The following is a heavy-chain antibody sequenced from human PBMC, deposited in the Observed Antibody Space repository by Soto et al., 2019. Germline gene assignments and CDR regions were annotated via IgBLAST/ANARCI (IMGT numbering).Heavy chain of an antibody. CDR1: GFTFSDHY. V-gene: IGHV3-72*01. CDR3: ARELGRYCSSTSCYAPSSSSYQEGYYYYYYMDV. J-gene: IGHJ6*03. D-gene: IGHD2-2*01. CDR2: TRNKANSYTT. Sequence: GGSLRLSCAASGFTFSDHYMDWVRQAPGKGLEWVGRTRNKANSYTTEYAASVKGRFTISRDDSKNSLYLEMNSLKTEDPAVYYCARELGRYCSSTSCYAPSSSSYQEGYYYYYYMDVWGKGTTVTVSS.